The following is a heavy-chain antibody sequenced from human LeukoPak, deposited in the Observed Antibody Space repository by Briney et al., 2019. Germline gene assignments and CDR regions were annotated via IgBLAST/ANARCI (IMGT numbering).Heavy chain of an antibody. D-gene: IGHD2-2*01. Sequence: GGFLTLSCAASGFTFSDYYMGWIRHAPGRGLEWLSYFSSRSDYTDNANYVQGRQPIARDNAESSLYLHKNSLTDEDTAEYDCARDPRQGPAPRETNWFDPWGQGTLVTVSS. CDR1: GFTFSDYY. V-gene: IGHV3-11*06. CDR3: ARDPRQGPAPRETNWFDP. CDR2: FSSRSDYT. J-gene: IGHJ5*02.